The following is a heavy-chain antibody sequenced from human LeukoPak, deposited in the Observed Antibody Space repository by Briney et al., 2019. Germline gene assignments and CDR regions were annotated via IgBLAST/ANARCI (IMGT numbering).Heavy chain of an antibody. CDR2: IYYSGNT. Sequence: SETLSLTCTVSGDSISSSSNYWGWIRQPPGKGLEWIGNIYYSGNTYYNPSLKRRVTISVDTSKNQFSLKLSSVTAADTAVYYCARHGGGSGSCYKSPFDYWGQGTLVTVSS. CDR3: ARHGGGSGSCYKSPFDY. V-gene: IGHV4-39*01. J-gene: IGHJ4*02. CDR1: GDSISSSSNY. D-gene: IGHD3-10*01.